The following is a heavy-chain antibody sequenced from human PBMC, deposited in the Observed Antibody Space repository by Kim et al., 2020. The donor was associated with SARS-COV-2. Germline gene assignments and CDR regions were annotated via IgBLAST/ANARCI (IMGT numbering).Heavy chain of an antibody. V-gene: IGHV1-69*04. J-gene: IGHJ3*02. CDR3: ARGEAFDI. Sequence: SVKVSRKASGVTFSSFAISWVRQAPGQGLQWMGRIIPTIGVTKYAQSFQGRVTMTADKSTDTAYLELSSLRSDDTAVYFCARGEAFDIWGHGTLVTVSS. CDR1: GVTFSSFA. D-gene: IGHD1-26*01. CDR2: IIPTIGVT.